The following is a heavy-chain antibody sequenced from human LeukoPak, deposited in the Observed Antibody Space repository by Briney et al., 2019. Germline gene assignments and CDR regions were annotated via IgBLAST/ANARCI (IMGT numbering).Heavy chain of an antibody. V-gene: IGHV3-30*04. CDR2: ISYDGSNK. D-gene: IGHD3-10*01. CDR1: GFTFSSYA. Sequence: PGRSLRLSCAASGFTFSSYAMHWVRQAPGKGLEWVAVISYDGSNKYYADSVKGRFTISRDNSKNTLYLQMNSLRAEDTAVYYCARDRTHAGSGPGVYYYYYYGMDVWAKGPRSPSPQ. J-gene: IGHJ6*04. CDR3: ARDRTHAGSGPGVYYYYYYGMDV.